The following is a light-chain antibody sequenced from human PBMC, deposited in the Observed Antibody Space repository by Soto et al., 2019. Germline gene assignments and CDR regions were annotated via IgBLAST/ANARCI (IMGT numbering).Light chain of an antibody. V-gene: IGLV2-23*02. CDR3: CSYAGSSTFWV. CDR2: EVS. J-gene: IGLJ3*02. Sequence: QSVLTQPASVSGSPGQSITISCTGTSSDVGSYNLVSWYQQHPGKAPKLMIYEVSKRPSGVSNRFSGSKSGNTASLTISGLQAEDEADYYCCSYAGSSTFWVFGGWTQLTVL. CDR1: SSDVGSYNL.